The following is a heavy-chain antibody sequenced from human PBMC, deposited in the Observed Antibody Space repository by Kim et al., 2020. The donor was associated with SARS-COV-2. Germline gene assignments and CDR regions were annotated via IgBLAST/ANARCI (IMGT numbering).Heavy chain of an antibody. V-gene: IGHV1-2*02. J-gene: IGHJ4*02. CDR1: GYTFTAYY. D-gene: IGHD2-2*01. CDR3: ARDRTSTWLGGSDY. Sequence: ASVKVSCKASGYTFTAYYLHWVRQAPGHGLEWMGWINPDNGGTNYARKFQGRIAMTKDTSISTVYMELSGLGSDDTAVYYCARDRTSTWLGGSDYWGQGTLVTVSS. CDR2: INPDNGGT.